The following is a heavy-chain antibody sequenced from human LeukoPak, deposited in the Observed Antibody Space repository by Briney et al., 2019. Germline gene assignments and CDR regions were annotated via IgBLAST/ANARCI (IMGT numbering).Heavy chain of an antibody. V-gene: IGHV4-4*07. Sequence: PSETLSLTCTISGVSINDHHWAWIRQSAGKGLEWIGHIYISGTTDYNPSLRSRVTISLDMSKNSFSLRLNSVTAADTAIYFCAREYDFWTGTDFSRGWLDPWGQGILVTVSS. CDR1: GVSINDHH. CDR3: AREYDFWTGTDFSRGWLDP. CDR2: IYISGTT. J-gene: IGHJ5*02. D-gene: IGHD3-3*01.